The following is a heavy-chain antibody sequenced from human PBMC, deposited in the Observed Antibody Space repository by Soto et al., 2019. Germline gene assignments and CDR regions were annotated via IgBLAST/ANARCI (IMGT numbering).Heavy chain of an antibody. Sequence: QVQLQESGPGLVKTSQTLSLSCSVSGVSVSSDIYYWSWIRHHPGTGLAWFGYIYYSGNTYYNPSLVGRVTISLDTSKHQFSLRMRSVTPADTSVYYCARYPVVVVPAATYGLYVVGQGPKVTVSS. J-gene: IGHJ6*02. V-gene: IGHV4-31*03. CDR3: ARYPVVVVPAATYGLYV. CDR1: GVSVSSDIYY. CDR2: IYYSGNT. D-gene: IGHD2-2*01.